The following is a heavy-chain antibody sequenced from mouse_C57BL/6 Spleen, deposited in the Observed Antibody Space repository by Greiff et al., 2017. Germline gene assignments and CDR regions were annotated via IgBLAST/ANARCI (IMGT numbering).Heavy chain of an antibody. CDR2: IDPSDSYT. Sequence: QVQLQQPGAELVMPGASVKLSCKASGYTFTSYWMHWVKQRPGQGLEWIGEIDPSDSYTNYNQKFKGKSTLTVDKSSSTAYMQLSSLTSEDSAVYYCASHYGSSVYAMDYWGQGTSVTVSS. J-gene: IGHJ4*01. CDR1: GYTFTSYW. CDR3: ASHYGSSVYAMDY. D-gene: IGHD1-1*01. V-gene: IGHV1-69*01.